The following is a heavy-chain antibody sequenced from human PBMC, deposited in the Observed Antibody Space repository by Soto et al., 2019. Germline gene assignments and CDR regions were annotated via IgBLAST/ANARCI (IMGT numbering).Heavy chain of an antibody. CDR3: AIDLDGYPPFDS. J-gene: IGHJ5*01. CDR1: GYTFTDYY. Sequence: QVQLVQSGAEVKKPGASVKVSCKASGYTFTDYYIHWVRQTPGQGLEWMGRINPDGGGTKYAQKFQGRVPMTSDTSIQTGFMEVSRLTSDDTAMFYCAIDLDGYPPFDSWGQGTLITVSS. D-gene: IGHD5-12*01. CDR2: INPDGGGT. V-gene: IGHV1-2*02.